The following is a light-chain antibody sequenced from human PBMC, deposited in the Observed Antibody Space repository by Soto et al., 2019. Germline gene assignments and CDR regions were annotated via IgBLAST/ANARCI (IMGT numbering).Light chain of an antibody. V-gene: IGLV2-8*01. CDR3: SSYAGSNSSYV. J-gene: IGLJ1*01. Sequence: QSALTQPPSASGSPGQSVTISCTGTSSDVGGYNYVSWYQQHPGKAPKLMIYEVSKRPSGVPDRFSGSKSGNTASLTVSGLHAEDEAYYYCSSYAGSNSSYVFGTGTKVTVL. CDR1: SSDVGGYNY. CDR2: EVS.